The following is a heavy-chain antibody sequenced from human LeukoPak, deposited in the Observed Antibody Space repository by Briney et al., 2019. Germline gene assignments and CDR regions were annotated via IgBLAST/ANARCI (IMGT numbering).Heavy chain of an antibody. CDR3: AKDGGWGGSYFYYYGMDV. Sequence: GGSLRLSCAASGFTFSSYAMSWVRQAPGKGLEWVSAISGSGGSTYYADSVKGRFTISRDNSKNTLYLQMNSLRAEDTAVYYCAKDGGWGGSYFYYYGMDVWGQGTTVTVSS. V-gene: IGHV3-23*01. J-gene: IGHJ6*02. CDR1: GFTFSSYA. D-gene: IGHD1-26*01. CDR2: ISGSGGST.